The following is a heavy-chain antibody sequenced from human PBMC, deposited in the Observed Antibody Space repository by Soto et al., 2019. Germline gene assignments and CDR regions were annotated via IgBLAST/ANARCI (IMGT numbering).Heavy chain of an antibody. V-gene: IGHV5-51*01. D-gene: IGHD5-18*01. CDR1: GYSFTSYW. J-gene: IGHJ1*01. Sequence: GASLKISCKGSGYSFTSYWIGWVRQMPGKGLEWMGIIYPGDSDTRYSPSFRGQVTTSADKSISTAYLQWSSLEASDTAMYYCARSGYSYGEYFQHWGQGTLVTVSS. CDR2: IYPGDSDT. CDR3: ARSGYSYGEYFQH.